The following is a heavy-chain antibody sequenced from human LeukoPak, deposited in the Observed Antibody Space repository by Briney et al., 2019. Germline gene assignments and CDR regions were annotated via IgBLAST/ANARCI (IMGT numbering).Heavy chain of an antibody. Sequence: GGSLRLSCAASGFTFNYAWMNWVRQAPGKGLEWVSVIYSGGSTYYADSVKGRFTISRDNSKNTLYLQMNSLRAEDTAVYYCARVNFWSGYDYWGQGTLVTVSS. V-gene: IGHV3-53*01. CDR1: GFTFNYAW. CDR3: ARVNFWSGYDY. CDR2: IYSGGST. J-gene: IGHJ4*02. D-gene: IGHD3-3*01.